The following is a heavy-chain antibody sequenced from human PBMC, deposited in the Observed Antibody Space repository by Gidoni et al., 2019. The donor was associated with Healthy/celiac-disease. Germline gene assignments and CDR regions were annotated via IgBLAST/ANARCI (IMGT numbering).Heavy chain of an antibody. Sequence: QVQLVESGGGVVQPGRSLRLSCAASGFTFSSSGMHWVRQAPGKGLEWVAVISYDGSNKYYADSVKGRFTISRDNSKNTLYLQMNSLRAEDTAVYYCAKDGAGLYFDYWGQGTLVTVSS. CDR2: ISYDGSNK. CDR3: AKDGAGLYFDY. J-gene: IGHJ4*02. V-gene: IGHV3-30*18. CDR1: GFTFSSSG. D-gene: IGHD6-19*01.